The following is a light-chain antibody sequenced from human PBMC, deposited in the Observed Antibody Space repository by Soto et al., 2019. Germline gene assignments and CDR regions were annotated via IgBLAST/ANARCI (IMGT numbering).Light chain of an antibody. CDR1: QSVSTY. CDR2: VAT. CDR3: QQSYSTPST. J-gene: IGKJ1*01. Sequence: DVQITQSPSSLSASVGDRVTITCRASQSVSTYLNWYQQKPGEAPKLLIYVATVLQSGVPSRFSGSGAGTDFTLTISSLQPEDVATYYCQQSYSTPSTFGQGTKV. V-gene: IGKV1-39*01.